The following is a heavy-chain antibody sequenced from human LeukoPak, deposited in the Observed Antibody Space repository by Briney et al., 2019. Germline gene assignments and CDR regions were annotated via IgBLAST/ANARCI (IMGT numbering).Heavy chain of an antibody. D-gene: IGHD4-17*01. CDR3: TRHDYGDYDPLDY. Sequence: PGGSLRLSCTASGFTFGDYAMSWFRQAPGKGLEWVGFIRSKAYGGTTEYAASVKGRFTISRDDSKSIAYLQMNSLKTEDTAVYYCTRHDYGDYDPLDYWGQGTLVTVSS. J-gene: IGHJ4*02. V-gene: IGHV3-49*03. CDR1: GFTFGDYA. CDR2: IRSKAYGGTT.